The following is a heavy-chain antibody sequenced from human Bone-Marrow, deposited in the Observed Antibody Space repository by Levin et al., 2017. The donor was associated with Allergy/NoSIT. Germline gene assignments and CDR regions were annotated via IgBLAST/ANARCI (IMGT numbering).Heavy chain of an antibody. V-gene: IGHV1-2*02. J-gene: IGHJ3*02. CDR2: INPTNGDT. D-gene: IGHD3-10*01. CDR1: GYTLTDYY. Sequence: ASVKVSCKASGYTLTDYYIHWVRQAPGHGLEWMGWINPTNGDTSYTQKFQGRVTMTSDTSSSTVHMELSSLRSDDTALYFCARPPYGEPFDIWGQGTMVTVAS. CDR3: ARPPYGEPFDI.